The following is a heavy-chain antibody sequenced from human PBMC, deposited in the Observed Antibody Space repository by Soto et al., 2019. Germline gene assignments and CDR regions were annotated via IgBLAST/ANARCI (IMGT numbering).Heavy chain of an antibody. CDR2: ISWNSGSI. J-gene: IGHJ6*02. CDR1: GFTVDGYA. V-gene: IGHV3-9*01. CDR3: AKDLENYYGMDV. Sequence: LRLSCSASGFTVDGYAMHWVRQAPGKGLEWVSGISWNSGSIGYADSVKGRFTISRDNAKNSLYLQMNSLRAEDTALYYCAKDLENYYGMDVWGQGTTVTVSS.